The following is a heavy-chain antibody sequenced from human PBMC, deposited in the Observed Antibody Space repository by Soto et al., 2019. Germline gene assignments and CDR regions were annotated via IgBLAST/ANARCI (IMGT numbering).Heavy chain of an antibody. D-gene: IGHD2-15*01. J-gene: IGHJ6*02. Sequence: PGESLKISCKGSGYSFTSYWIGWVRQMPGKGLEWMGIIYPGDSDTRYSPSFQGQVTISADKSISTAYLQWSSLKASDTAMYYCARATVGYCSGGSCSHIPYYYYGMDVWGQGTTVTVSS. CDR3: ARATVGYCSGGSCSHIPYYYYGMDV. CDR2: IYPGDSDT. V-gene: IGHV5-51*01. CDR1: GYSFTSYW.